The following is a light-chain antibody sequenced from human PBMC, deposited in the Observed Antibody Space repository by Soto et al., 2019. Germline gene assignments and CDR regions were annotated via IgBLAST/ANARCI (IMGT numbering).Light chain of an antibody. CDR3: QQYGSSPGT. CDR2: GAS. CDR1: QSVSSN. Sequence: EIVLTQSPATLSSSPGETATLSCRASQSVSSNLAWYQQKPGQAPRLLIYGASNRATGIPARFSGSGSGTDFTLTISSLEPEDFAMYYCQQYGSSPGTFGQGTRLEIK. J-gene: IGKJ5*01. V-gene: IGKV3-20*01.